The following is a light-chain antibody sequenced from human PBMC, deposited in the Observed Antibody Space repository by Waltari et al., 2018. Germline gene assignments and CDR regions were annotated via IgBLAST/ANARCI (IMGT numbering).Light chain of an antibody. Sequence: DILMTPSPATLSVSPGARATLSCRASQNIDNSLAWYQQKPGQAPRLLRFGASTRATGFPARFSGSGSGTEFTLTITSVQSEDFAVYYCQQSKDWPITFGQGTRLDIK. J-gene: IGKJ5*01. CDR2: GAS. CDR3: QQSKDWPIT. CDR1: QNIDNS. V-gene: IGKV3-15*01.